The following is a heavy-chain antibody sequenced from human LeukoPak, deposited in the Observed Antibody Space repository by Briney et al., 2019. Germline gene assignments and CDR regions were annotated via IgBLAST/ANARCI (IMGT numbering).Heavy chain of an antibody. D-gene: IGHD6-19*01. Sequence: GGSLRLSCAASGFTVSSNYMSWVRQAPGKGLEWVSVIYSGGSTYYADSVKGRFTISRDNSKNTLYLQMNSLRAEDTAVYYCARDRADPRLDYYYGMGVWGQGTTVTVSS. V-gene: IGHV3-53*01. J-gene: IGHJ6*02. CDR3: ARDRADPRLDYYYGMGV. CDR2: IYSGGST. CDR1: GFTVSSNY.